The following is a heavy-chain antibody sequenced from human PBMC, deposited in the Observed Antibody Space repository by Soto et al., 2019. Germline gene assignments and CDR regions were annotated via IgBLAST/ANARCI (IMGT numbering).Heavy chain of an antibody. CDR1: GGSFSGHS. Sequence: SETLSLTCAVYGGSFSGHSWTWIRQSPGKGLEWIGDINHSGRVNYSPSLKSRVTTSLDTSKNQFSLTLSAVTAADTAMYYCSARAYDTNGYYRFDPWGQGTLVTVSS. CDR2: INHSGRV. V-gene: IGHV4-34*01. J-gene: IGHJ5*01. CDR3: SARAYDTNGYYRFDP. D-gene: IGHD3-22*01.